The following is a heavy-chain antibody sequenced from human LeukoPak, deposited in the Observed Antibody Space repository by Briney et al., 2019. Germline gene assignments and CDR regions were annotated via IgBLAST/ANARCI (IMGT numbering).Heavy chain of an antibody. D-gene: IGHD3-10*01. CDR2: ISAYNGNT. CDR3: ARGRTGSGSAFDI. CDR1: GYTLSTFG. Sequence: ASAKVSCKASGYTLSTFGINWVRQAAGQGREWMGWISAYNGNTDYAQRLQGRVTMTTDRSTSTAYMELRSLTSDDTAVYYCARGRTGSGSAFDIWGQGTRVTVSS. V-gene: IGHV1-18*01. J-gene: IGHJ3*02.